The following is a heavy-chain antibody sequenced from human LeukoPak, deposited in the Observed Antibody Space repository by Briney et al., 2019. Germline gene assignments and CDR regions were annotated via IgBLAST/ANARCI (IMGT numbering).Heavy chain of an antibody. V-gene: IGHV1-18*01. CDR1: GGTFSSYA. J-gene: IGHJ3*02. CDR3: AKGGSTRPWTFDI. Sequence: ASVKVSCKASGGTFSSYAISWVRQAPGQGLEWMGWISFKSGNTNSAQKLQGRVTMTTDTSTSTAYMELMSLRSDDTAVYYCAKGGSTRPWTFDIWGQGTMVTASS. CDR2: ISFKSGNT. D-gene: IGHD2-2*01.